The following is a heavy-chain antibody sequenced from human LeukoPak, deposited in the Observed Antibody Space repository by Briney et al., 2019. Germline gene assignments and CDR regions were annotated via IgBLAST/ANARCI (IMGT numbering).Heavy chain of an antibody. D-gene: IGHD6-13*01. Sequence: ASVKVSCKASGYTFTGYYMHWVRQAPGQGLEWMGWINPNSGGTNYAQKFQGRVTMTRDTSISTAYMELSRLRSDDTAVYYCARDQSHQLAAAGTMWGQGTLVTVSS. CDR1: GYTFTGYY. J-gene: IGHJ4*02. CDR2: INPNSGGT. V-gene: IGHV1-2*02. CDR3: ARDQSHQLAAAGTM.